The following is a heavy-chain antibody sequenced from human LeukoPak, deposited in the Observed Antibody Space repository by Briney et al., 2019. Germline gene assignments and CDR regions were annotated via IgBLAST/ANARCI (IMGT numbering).Heavy chain of an antibody. J-gene: IGHJ5*02. CDR3: AIYNYYDGRGYYSTTNNWFGP. V-gene: IGHV1-8*01. CDR2: MNPNSGNT. Sequence: ASVKVSCKASGYTFTSYDINWVRQATGQGLGWMGWMNPNSGNTGYAQKFQGRVTMTRNTSISTAYMELSSLRSEDTAVYYCAIYNYYDGRGYYSTTNNWFGPWGQGTLDTVSS. D-gene: IGHD3-22*01. CDR1: GYTFTSYD.